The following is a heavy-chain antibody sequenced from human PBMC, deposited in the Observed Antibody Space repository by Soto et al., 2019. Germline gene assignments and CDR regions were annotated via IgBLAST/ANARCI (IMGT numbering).Heavy chain of an antibody. CDR2: TYYRSRWYS. CDR1: GDTVSSNSVA. J-gene: IGHJ6*02. Sequence: SQTLSLHCVGSGDTVSSNSVAWNWVRQSPSRGLEWLGRTYYRSRWYSDYAVSVRSRIDINADTSKNQVSLQLNSVTPEDTAVYYCARSEEDSDYYYYGMDVWGQGTTVTVSS. V-gene: IGHV6-1*01. D-gene: IGHD2-15*01. CDR3: ARSEEDSDYYYYGMDV.